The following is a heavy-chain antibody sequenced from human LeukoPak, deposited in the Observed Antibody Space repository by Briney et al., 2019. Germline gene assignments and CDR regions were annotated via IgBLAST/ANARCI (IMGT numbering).Heavy chain of an antibody. V-gene: IGHV1-69*04. D-gene: IGHD6-13*01. Sequence: SVKVSCKASGGTFSSYAISWVRQAPGQGLEWMGRIIPILGIANYAQKFQGRVTITADKSTSTAYMELSSLRSEDTAVYYCARVQQQLVRYFDLWGRGTLVTVSS. CDR2: IIPILGIA. J-gene: IGHJ2*01. CDR1: GGTFSSYA. CDR3: ARVQQQLVRYFDL.